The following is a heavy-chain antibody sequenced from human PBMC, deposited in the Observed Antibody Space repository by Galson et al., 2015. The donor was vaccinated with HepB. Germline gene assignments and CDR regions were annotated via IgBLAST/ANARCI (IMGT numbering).Heavy chain of an antibody. D-gene: IGHD1-26*01. CDR2: INSDGSST. Sequence: SLRLSCAASGFTFSSYWMHWVRQAPGKGLVWVSRINSDGSSTSYADSVKGRFTISRDNAKNTLCLQMNSLRAEDTAVYYCARPTAIVGAKGSAAFDIWGQGTMVTVSS. J-gene: IGHJ3*02. CDR1: GFTFSSYW. V-gene: IGHV3-74*01. CDR3: ARPTAIVGAKGSAAFDI.